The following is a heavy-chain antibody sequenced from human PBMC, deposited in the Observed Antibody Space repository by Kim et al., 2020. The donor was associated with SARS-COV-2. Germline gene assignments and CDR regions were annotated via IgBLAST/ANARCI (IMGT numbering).Heavy chain of an antibody. CDR3: AKSGVKQQLVRGGGTIDY. Sequence: GRFTISRDNSKNTLYLQMNGLRAEDTAVYYCAKSGVKQQLVRGGGTIDYWGQGTLVTVSS. D-gene: IGHD6-13*01. J-gene: IGHJ4*02. V-gene: IGHV3-30*02.